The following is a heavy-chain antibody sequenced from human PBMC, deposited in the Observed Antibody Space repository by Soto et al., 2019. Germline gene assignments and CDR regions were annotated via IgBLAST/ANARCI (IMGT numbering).Heavy chain of an antibody. CDR1: GFTFSSYA. CDR3: AKDMQKNTVTTGLGNLNYYYYGMDV. Sequence: GGSLRLSCAASGFTFSSYAMSWVRQAPGKGLEWVSAISGSGGSTYYADSVKGRFTISRDNSKNTLYLQMNSLRAEDTAVYYCAKDMQKNTVTTGLGNLNYYYYGMDVWGQGTTVTVSS. CDR2: ISGSGGST. J-gene: IGHJ6*02. D-gene: IGHD4-4*01. V-gene: IGHV3-23*01.